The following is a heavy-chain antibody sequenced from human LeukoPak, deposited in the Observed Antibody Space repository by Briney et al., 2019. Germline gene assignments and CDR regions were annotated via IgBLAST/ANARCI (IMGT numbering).Heavy chain of an antibody. CDR1: GYTFTGYY. Sequence: ASVKVSCKASGYTFTGYYMHWVRQAPGQGLEWMGWINPNSGGTNYAQKFQGRVTVTRDTSISTAYMELSRLRSDDTAVYYCASQSSGPGPAYYYYGMDVWGQGTTVTVSS. D-gene: IGHD6-19*01. J-gene: IGHJ6*02. CDR3: ASQSSGPGPAYYYYGMDV. V-gene: IGHV1-2*02. CDR2: INPNSGGT.